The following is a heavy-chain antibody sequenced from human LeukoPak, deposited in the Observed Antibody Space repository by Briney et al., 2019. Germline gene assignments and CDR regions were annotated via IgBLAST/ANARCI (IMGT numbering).Heavy chain of an antibody. CDR1: GYIFTTFW. J-gene: IGHJ4*02. CDR3: ARRVYCGGDCSKDWYYFDN. D-gene: IGHD2-21*02. Sequence: GESLLISSKGSGYIFTTFWIGWVRQMPGKGLEWMGIIHPGDSDTRYRPSFQGQVTISADKSISTIYLQWSSLKASDTAMYYCARRVYCGGDCSKDWYYFDNWGQGTLVTVSS. CDR2: IHPGDSDT. V-gene: IGHV5-51*01.